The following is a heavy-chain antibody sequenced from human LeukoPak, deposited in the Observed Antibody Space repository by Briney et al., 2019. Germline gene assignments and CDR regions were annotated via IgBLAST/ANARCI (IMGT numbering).Heavy chain of an antibody. CDR1: GGTFSSYA. V-gene: IGHV1-69*06. CDR2: IIPIFGTA. D-gene: IGHD3-10*01. J-gene: IGHJ6*03. Sequence: SVKVSCKASGGTFSSYAISWVRQAPGQGLEWMGGIIPIFGTANYAQKFQGRVTITADKSTSTAYMELGSLRSEDTAVYYCARQPTFYGSGSSYYYYYYMDVWGKGTTVTVSS. CDR3: ARQPTFYGSGSSYYYYYYMDV.